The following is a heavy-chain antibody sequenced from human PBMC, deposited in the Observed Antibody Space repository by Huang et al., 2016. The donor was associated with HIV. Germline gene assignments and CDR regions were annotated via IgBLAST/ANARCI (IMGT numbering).Heavy chain of an antibody. CDR2: LYYTRKM. D-gene: IGHD3-3*01. J-gene: IGHJ2*01. CDR1: GGSINTGRYY. Sequence: QMRFQESGPGLVKPSGTLSLTCNVSGGSINTGRYYWGWIRQPPGKGLEWVGRLYYTRKMHHDPCRKGRITMAADTSKNQFSLNLSSVTAADTAIYYCARHHDCWRGRMFAISYFDVWGRGTLVTVAS. V-gene: IGHV4-39*01. CDR3: ARHHDCWRGRMFAISYFDV.